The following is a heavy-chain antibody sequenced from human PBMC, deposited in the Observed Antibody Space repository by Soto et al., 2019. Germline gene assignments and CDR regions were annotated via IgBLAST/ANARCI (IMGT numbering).Heavy chain of an antibody. Sequence: QVQLVESGGGVVQPGRSLRLSCAASGFTFSSYGMHWVRQAPGKGLEWVAVISYDGSNKYYADSVKGRFTISRDNSKNTLYLQMNSLRAEDTAVYYSAKDQLRGVRGVITYYYGMDVWGQGTTVTVSS. CDR2: ISYDGSNK. V-gene: IGHV3-30*18. CDR1: GFTFSSYG. D-gene: IGHD3-10*01. J-gene: IGHJ6*02. CDR3: AKDQLRGVRGVITYYYGMDV.